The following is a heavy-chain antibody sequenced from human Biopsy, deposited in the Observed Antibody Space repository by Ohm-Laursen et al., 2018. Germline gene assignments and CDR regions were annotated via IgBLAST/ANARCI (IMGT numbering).Heavy chain of an antibody. CDR3: GRAVRNQLLTDP. D-gene: IGHD1-7*01. J-gene: IGHJ5*02. CDR1: GYTLTELS. Sequence: ASSVKVSCKVSGYTLTELSMHWVRQAPGKGLEWMGGFAPENGKTVYAQNFQARVSMTEDTSTDTAYMELSGLTSDDTATYYCGRAVRNQLLTDPWGQGTLVTVTS. CDR2: FAPENGKT. V-gene: IGHV1-24*01.